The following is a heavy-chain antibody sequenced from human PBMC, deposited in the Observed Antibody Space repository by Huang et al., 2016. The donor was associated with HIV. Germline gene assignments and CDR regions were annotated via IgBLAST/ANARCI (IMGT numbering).Heavy chain of an antibody. V-gene: IGHV3-21*01. J-gene: IGHJ4*03. CDR3: ARGGPVGYFNL. CDR2: MSGSGSSI. CDR1: GFLFTTFP. D-gene: IGHD2-15*01. Sequence: EVQLEESGGALVKPGGSLRLSCAATGFLFTTFPMHWVRQAPGKGREWVSSMSGSGSSIYYADAVKGRFTISRDNTKKSLYLQMSSLSVDDTAFYFCARGGPVGYFNLWGHGTLVSVSS.